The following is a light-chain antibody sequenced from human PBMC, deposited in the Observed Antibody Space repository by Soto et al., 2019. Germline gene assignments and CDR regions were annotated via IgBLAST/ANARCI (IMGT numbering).Light chain of an antibody. Sequence: QSVLTQPASVSGSPGQSITISCTGTSSDVGGYNYVSWYQQHPGKAPKLMIYDVSNRPSGVSNRCSGSKSGNTASLTISGLQAEDEADYYCSSYTSSSTLEVFGGGTKLTVL. CDR3: SSYTSSSTLEV. J-gene: IGLJ2*01. CDR2: DVS. CDR1: SSDVGGYNY. V-gene: IGLV2-14*01.